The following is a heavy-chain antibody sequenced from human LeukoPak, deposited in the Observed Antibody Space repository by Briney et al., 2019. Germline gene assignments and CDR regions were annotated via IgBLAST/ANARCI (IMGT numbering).Heavy chain of an antibody. D-gene: IGHD3-10*01. Sequence: SETLSLTCTVSGASISGYYWSWIRQPPGKRLEWIGYIHYTGSTKYNPSLKSRLTILVDTSKNQFSLKLSSVTAADTAVYYCARLGYYGSGSYYNNDYWGQGTLVTVSS. CDR3: ARLGYYGSGSYYNNDY. J-gene: IGHJ4*02. CDR2: IHYTGST. V-gene: IGHV4-59*12. CDR1: GASISGYY.